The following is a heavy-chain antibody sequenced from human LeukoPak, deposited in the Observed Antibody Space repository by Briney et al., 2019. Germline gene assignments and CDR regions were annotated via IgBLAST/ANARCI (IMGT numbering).Heavy chain of an antibody. CDR1: GFTFSSYG. Sequence: PGGSLRLSCAASGFTFSSYGMHWVRQAPGKGLEWVALIRYDGSNKYYADSVKGRFTISRDNSKNTLYLQINSLRAEDTAVYYCAKGSHRAVAGTGDFDYWGQGTLVTVSS. CDR2: IRYDGSNK. CDR3: AKGSHRAVAGTGDFDY. D-gene: IGHD6-19*01. V-gene: IGHV3-30*02. J-gene: IGHJ4*02.